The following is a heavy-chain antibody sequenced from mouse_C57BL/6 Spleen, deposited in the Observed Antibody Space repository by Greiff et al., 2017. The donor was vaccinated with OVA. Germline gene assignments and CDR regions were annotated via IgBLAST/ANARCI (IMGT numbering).Heavy chain of an antibody. Sequence: EVHLVESEGGLVQPGSSMKLSCTASGFTFSDYYMAWVRQVPEKGLEWVANINYDGSSTYYLDSLKSRFIISRDNAKNILYLQMSSLKSEDTATYYCARGGTGRGDYFDYWGQGTTLTVSS. CDR2: INYDGSST. V-gene: IGHV5-16*01. CDR1: GFTFSDYY. CDR3: ARGGTGRGDYFDY. D-gene: IGHD4-1*01. J-gene: IGHJ2*01.